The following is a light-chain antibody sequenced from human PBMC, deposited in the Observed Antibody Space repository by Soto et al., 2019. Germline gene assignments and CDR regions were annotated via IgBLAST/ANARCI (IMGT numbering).Light chain of an antibody. J-gene: IGLJ2*01. CDR3: AVWDDNLNGVV. Sequence: QSVLTQPPSVSEAPRQRVTISCSGSWSNIGNNAVNWYQQLPGKAPKLLIYYDDLLSSGVSDRFSGSKSGISASLAISGLQSEDEADYYCAVWDDNLNGVVFGGGTKLTVL. CDR2: YDD. CDR1: WSNIGNNA. V-gene: IGLV1-36*01.